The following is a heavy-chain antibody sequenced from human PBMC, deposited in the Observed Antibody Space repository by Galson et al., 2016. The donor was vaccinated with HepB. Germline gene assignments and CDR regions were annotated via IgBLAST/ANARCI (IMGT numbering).Heavy chain of an antibody. CDR3: TRGQYSGYEYSNSEY. J-gene: IGHJ4*02. CDR2: IIPAFGTV. D-gene: IGHD5-12*01. Sequence: SVKVSCKASGGAFTSYAFTWVRQAPGHGLEWMGGIIPAFGTVNYAQGFQDRLTIRADESTTTAYMELESLRLDDTALYFCTRGQYSGYEYSNSEYWGQGTLVIVSS. CDR1: GGAFTSYA. V-gene: IGHV1-69*13.